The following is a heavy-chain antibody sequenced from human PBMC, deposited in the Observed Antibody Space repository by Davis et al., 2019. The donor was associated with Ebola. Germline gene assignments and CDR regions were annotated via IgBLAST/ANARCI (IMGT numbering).Heavy chain of an antibody. J-gene: IGHJ4*02. CDR1: GFTFSSYG. CDR2: IRYDGSNK. Sequence: GGSLRPSCAASGFTFSSYGMHWVRQAPGKGLGWVAFIRYDGSNKYYADSVKGRFTISRDNSKNTLYLQMNSLRAEDTAVYYCAKGGHGTIFGVLDYWGQGTLVTVSS. V-gene: IGHV3-30*02. D-gene: IGHD3-3*01. CDR3: AKGGHGTIFGVLDY.